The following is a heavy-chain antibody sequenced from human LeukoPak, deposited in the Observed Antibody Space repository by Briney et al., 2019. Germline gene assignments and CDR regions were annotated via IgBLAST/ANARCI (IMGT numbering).Heavy chain of an antibody. D-gene: IGHD3-22*01. V-gene: IGHV3-21*01. J-gene: IGHJ4*02. CDR1: GFTFSTCS. CDR3: ARDRYYDSSGYLGGDFGY. CDR2: ISSGGSYI. Sequence: GGSLRLSCAASGFTFSTCSMNWVRQTPGKGLEWVSSISSGGSYIYYADSVKGRFTISRDNAKNSLYLQMNSLRAEDTAVYYCARDRYYDSSGYLGGDFGYWGQGTLVTVSS.